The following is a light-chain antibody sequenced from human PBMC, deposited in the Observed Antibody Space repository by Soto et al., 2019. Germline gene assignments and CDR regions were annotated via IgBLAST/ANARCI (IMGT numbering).Light chain of an antibody. CDR1: QSISTS. Sequence: DIQMTQSPSSLSASVGDSVTINCRASQSISTSLNWYQQKPGKAPKLLIYTASNLQTGVPSRFTGSGSGTDFTLTISSLQPEDFATYYCQQANSFPPTFGQGTKVDI. J-gene: IGKJ1*01. CDR2: TAS. CDR3: QQANSFPPT. V-gene: IGKV1-39*01.